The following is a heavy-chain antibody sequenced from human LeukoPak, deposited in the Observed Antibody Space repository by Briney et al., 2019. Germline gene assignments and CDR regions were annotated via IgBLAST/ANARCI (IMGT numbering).Heavy chain of an antibody. CDR1: GFAFSSYW. CDR2: IKQDGGEK. CDR3: ARGTQSRTIAAAGRIDY. V-gene: IGHV3-7*01. D-gene: IGHD6-13*01. Sequence: GGSLRLSCAASGFAFSSYWMTWVRQAPGKGLEWVANIKQDGGEKYYVDSVKGRFTISRDNAKSSVYLQMSSLRVEDTAVYYCARGTQSRTIAAAGRIDYWGQGTLVTVSS. J-gene: IGHJ4*02.